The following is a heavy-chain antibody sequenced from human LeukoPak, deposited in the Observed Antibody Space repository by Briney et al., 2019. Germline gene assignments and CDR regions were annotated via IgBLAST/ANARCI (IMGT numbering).Heavy chain of an antibody. CDR3: ARVPILTGYYTYYFDY. V-gene: IGHV4-59*01. Sequence: RSSETLSLTCTVSGGSISSYYWSWIRQPPGKGLEWIGYIYYSGSTNHNPSLKSRVTISVDTSKNQFSLKLSSVTAADTAVYYCARVPILTGYYTYYFDYWGQGTLVTVSS. CDR2: IYYSGST. D-gene: IGHD3-9*01. J-gene: IGHJ4*02. CDR1: GGSISSYY.